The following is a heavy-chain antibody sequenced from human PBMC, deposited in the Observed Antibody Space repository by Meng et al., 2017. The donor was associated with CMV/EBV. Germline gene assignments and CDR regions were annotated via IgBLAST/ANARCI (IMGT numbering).Heavy chain of an antibody. CDR3: TRSPFGVVVWFDP. J-gene: IGHJ5*02. V-gene: IGHV3-49*04. CDR1: GFTFGDYA. Sequence: GGSLRLSCTASGFTFGDYAMSWVRQAPGKGLEWVGFIRSKAYGGTTEYAASVKGRFTISRDDSKSIAHLQMNSLKTEDTAVYYCTRSPFGVVVWFDPWGQGTLVTVSS. CDR2: IRSKAYGGTT. D-gene: IGHD3-3*01.